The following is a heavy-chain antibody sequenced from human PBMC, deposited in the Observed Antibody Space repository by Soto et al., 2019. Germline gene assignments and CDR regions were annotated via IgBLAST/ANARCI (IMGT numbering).Heavy chain of an antibody. V-gene: IGHV3-7*01. Sequence: EVQLVESGGGLVQPGGSLKLSCAAAGFIFSNYWMTWVRQVPGKGLEWVANIKQDGSEKYYVDSMKGRFTISRDNAKNSLYLQMNSLRAEDTAVYYRVRVREHCDGGSCYPFDSWGQGTLVTVSS. D-gene: IGHD2-15*01. CDR1: GFIFSNYW. CDR3: VRVREHCDGGSCYPFDS. CDR2: IKQDGSEK. J-gene: IGHJ4*02.